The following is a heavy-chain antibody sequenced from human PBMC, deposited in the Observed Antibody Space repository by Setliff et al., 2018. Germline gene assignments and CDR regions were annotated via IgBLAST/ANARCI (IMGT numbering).Heavy chain of an antibody. V-gene: IGHV1-46*01. J-gene: IGHJ4*02. CDR1: GYSFTSHY. CDR2: VNPGGLTS. CDR3: LFWLAESASDF. D-gene: IGHD3-10*01. Sequence: GASVKVSCKTSGYSFTSHYVHWVRQAPGQGLEWMGIVNPGGLTSSSTQKFEGRVTMTRDTSTSTVYMELRSLRSDDTAMYYCLFWLAESASDFWGQGTPVTVSS.